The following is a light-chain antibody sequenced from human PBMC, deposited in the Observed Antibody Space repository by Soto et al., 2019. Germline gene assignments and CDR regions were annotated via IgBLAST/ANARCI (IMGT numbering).Light chain of an antibody. J-gene: IGKJ4*01. CDR1: XXXNSD. V-gene: IGKV3-15*01. CDR3: QQYNNWPLT. Sequence: ETVMTQSPXTXXASPXXXXXXXXXXXXXXNSDLAWYQQIPGQAPRLLIYSASTGATGGPARFSGSGSGTEFTLTISSLQSEDFAIYYCQQYNNWPLTFGGGTKVEI. CDR2: SAS.